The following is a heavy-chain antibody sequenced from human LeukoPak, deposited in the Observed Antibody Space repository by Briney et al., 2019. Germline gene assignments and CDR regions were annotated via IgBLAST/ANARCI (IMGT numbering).Heavy chain of an antibody. CDR3: ARDRGGGSYLMADY. V-gene: IGHV1-2*06. Sequence: GASVKVSCKASGYTFTGYYMHWVRQAPGHGLEWMGRINPNSGGTNYAQKFQGRVTMTRDTSISTAYMELSRLRSDDTAVYYCARDRGGGSYLMADYWGQGTLVTVSS. D-gene: IGHD1-26*01. CDR2: INPNSGGT. J-gene: IGHJ4*02. CDR1: GYTFTGYY.